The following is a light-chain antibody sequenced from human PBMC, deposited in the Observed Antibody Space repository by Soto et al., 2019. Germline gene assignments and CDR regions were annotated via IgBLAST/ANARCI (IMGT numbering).Light chain of an antibody. CDR2: GAS. J-gene: IGKJ5*01. Sequence: EVLITQFPATLSVSPGERATLSCRAAQSIRSLLAWYQHKPGQSPRLLIYGASTRDTAIPARFTGRGSGTEFTLPISRLQSEDYAVYYCQQYNNWPITFGPGTRLEIK. V-gene: IGKV3-15*01. CDR1: QSIRSL. CDR3: QQYNNWPIT.